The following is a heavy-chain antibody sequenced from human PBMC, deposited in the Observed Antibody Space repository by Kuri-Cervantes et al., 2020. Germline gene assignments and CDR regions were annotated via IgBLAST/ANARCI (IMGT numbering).Heavy chain of an antibody. CDR3: ARGSRYSSSWYGS. D-gene: IGHD6-13*01. V-gene: IGHV3-7*01. Sequence: GESLKISCAASGFTFSSYWMSWVRQAPGKGLEWVANIKQDGSEKYYVDSVKGRFTISRDNAKNSLYLQMNSLRAEDTAVYYCARGSRYSSSWYGSWGQGTLVTDSS. J-gene: IGHJ5*01. CDR2: IKQDGSEK. CDR1: GFTFSSYW.